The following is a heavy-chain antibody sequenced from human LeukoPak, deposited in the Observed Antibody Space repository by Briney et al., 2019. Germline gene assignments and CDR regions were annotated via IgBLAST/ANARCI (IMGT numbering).Heavy chain of an antibody. CDR3: ARGSFFSTARWFDP. CDR1: GFTFSGYG. Sequence: GRCLRLSCAASGFTFSGYGMNWVRQAPGKGLEWVAVISVDGSDKYYAGSVKGRFTISRDNSNNTLYLQMNSLRVEDTAMYYCARGSFFSTARWFDPWGQGTLVTVSS. V-gene: IGHV3-33*01. J-gene: IGHJ5*02. D-gene: IGHD3/OR15-3a*01. CDR2: ISVDGSDK.